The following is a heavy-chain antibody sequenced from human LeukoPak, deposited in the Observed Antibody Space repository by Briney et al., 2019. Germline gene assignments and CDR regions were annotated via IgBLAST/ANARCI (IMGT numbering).Heavy chain of an antibody. D-gene: IGHD2-2*01. J-gene: IGHJ4*02. CDR1: GYTFTSYD. V-gene: IGHV1-8*03. CDR2: MNPNSGNT. CDR3: ARVRDVVVPAAIEFDY. Sequence: GASVKVSCKASGYTFTSYDINWVRQATGQGLEWMGWMNPNSGNTGYAQKFQGRVTITRNTSISTAYMELSRLRSDDTAVYYCARVRDVVVPAAIEFDYWGQGTLVTVSS.